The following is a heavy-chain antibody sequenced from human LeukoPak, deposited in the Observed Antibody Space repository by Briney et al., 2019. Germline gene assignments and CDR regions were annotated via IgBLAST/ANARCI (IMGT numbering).Heavy chain of an antibody. Sequence: GESLQISCEGTGYPFPTYWIVWVRQMTGKGLEGRGIIYPGDSDVRYSPSFQGQVTSSADKSISTAYLQWSRLKASDTAMYYCARGTGARGGSGTYAIDSWGQGTQVTVSS. V-gene: IGHV5-51*01. CDR3: ARGTGARGGSGTYAIDS. D-gene: IGHD3-10*01. CDR1: GYPFPTYW. J-gene: IGHJ4*02. CDR2: IYPGDSDV.